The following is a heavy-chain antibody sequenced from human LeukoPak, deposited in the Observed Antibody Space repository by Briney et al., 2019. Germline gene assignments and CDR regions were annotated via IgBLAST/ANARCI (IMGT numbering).Heavy chain of an antibody. CDR3: AKDICGGDCYPHGGY. D-gene: IGHD2-21*01. J-gene: IGHJ4*02. CDR2: IPYDGSNK. Sequence: GGSLRLSCAASGFTFSNYGMHWVRQVPGKGLEWVAFIPYDGSNKYYADSLKGRFTISGDNSKNTLYLQMNSLRAEDTAIYYCAKDICGGDCYPHGGYWGQGTLVTVSS. CDR1: GFTFSNYG. V-gene: IGHV3-30*02.